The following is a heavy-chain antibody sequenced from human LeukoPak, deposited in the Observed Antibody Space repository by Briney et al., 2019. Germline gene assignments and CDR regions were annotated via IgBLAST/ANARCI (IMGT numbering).Heavy chain of an antibody. J-gene: IGHJ5*02. CDR1: GGSISSYY. V-gene: IGHV4-59*01. CDR2: IHYSGST. CDR3: ARVTVSAGGGWFDP. D-gene: IGHD6-13*01. Sequence: SETLSLTCTVFGGSISSYYWSWIRQSPGKGLEWIGNIHYSGSTNYNPSLKSRVTISVDTSKNQFSLKLSSVTAADTAVYYCARVTVSAGGGWFDPWGQGTLVTVSS.